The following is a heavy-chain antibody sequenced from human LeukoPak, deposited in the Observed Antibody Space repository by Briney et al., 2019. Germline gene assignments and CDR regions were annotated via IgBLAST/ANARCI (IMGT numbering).Heavy chain of an antibody. J-gene: IGHJ4*02. CDR3: ARSSSGAKDY. CDR2: IKEDGSE. Sequence: GGSLRLSCEASGFPFSSYSMTWVRQAPGKGLEWVANIKEDGSEKYVDSVKGRFTISRDNAKNSLYLQMNSLRGEDTAVYYCARSSSGAKDYWGQGTLVTVSS. CDR1: GFPFSSYS. V-gene: IGHV3-7*01. D-gene: IGHD1-26*01.